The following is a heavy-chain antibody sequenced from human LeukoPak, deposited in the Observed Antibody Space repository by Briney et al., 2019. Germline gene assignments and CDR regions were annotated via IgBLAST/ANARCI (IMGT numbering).Heavy chain of an antibody. CDR2: ISAYNGNT. CDR3: ARDPEGIAVAGTHYFDY. V-gene: IGHV1-18*01. CDR1: GYTFTSYG. D-gene: IGHD6-19*01. J-gene: IGHJ4*02. Sequence: ASVKVSCKASGYTFTSYGISWVRQAPGQGLEWMGWISAYNGNTNYARKLQGRVTMTTDTSTSTAYMELRSLRSDDTAVYYCARDPEGIAVAGTHYFDYWGQGTLVTVSS.